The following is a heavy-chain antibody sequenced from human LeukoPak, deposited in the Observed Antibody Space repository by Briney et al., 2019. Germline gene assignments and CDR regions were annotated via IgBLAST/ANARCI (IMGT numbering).Heavy chain of an antibody. Sequence: ASVKVSCKASGYTFTSYGISWVRQASGQGLEWMGWISAYNGNTNYAQKLQGRVTMTTDTSTSTAYMELRSLRSDDTAVYYCAREVGYSGSYALGYWGQGTLVTVSS. CDR2: ISAYNGNT. V-gene: IGHV1-18*01. D-gene: IGHD1-26*01. CDR1: GYTFTSYG. CDR3: AREVGYSGSYALGY. J-gene: IGHJ4*02.